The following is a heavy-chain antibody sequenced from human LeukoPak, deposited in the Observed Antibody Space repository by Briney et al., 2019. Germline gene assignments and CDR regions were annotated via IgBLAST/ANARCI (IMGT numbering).Heavy chain of an antibody. CDR1: GGSISSYY. V-gene: IGHV4-59*01. Sequence: SETLSLTRTVSGGSISSYYWSWIRQPPGKGLEWIGYIYYSGSTNYNPSLKSRVTISVDTSKNQFSLKLSSVTAADTAVYYCVTSSPYYFDYWGQGTLVTVSS. CDR2: IYYSGST. CDR3: VTSSPYYFDY. J-gene: IGHJ4*02.